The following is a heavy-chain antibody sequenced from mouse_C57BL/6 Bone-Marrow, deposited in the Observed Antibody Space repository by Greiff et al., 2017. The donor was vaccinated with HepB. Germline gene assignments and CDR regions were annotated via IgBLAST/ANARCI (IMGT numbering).Heavy chain of an antibody. CDR3: ARPVITTAYYFDY. J-gene: IGHJ2*01. CDR2: ISSGSSTI. CDR1: GFTFSDYG. D-gene: IGHD1-1*01. V-gene: IGHV5-17*01. Sequence: EVQLMESGGGLVKPGGSLKLSCAASGFTFSDYGMHWVRQAPEKGLEWVAYISSGSSTICYADTVKGRFTITRDNAKNTLFLQMTSLRSEDPAMYYCARPVITTAYYFDYWGQGTTLTVSS.